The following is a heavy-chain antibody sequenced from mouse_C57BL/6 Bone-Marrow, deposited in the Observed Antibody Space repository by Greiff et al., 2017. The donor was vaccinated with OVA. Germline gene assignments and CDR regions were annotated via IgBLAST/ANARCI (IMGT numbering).Heavy chain of an antibody. CDR1: GYTFTSYG. J-gene: IGHJ1*03. Sequence: VQLQESGAELARPGASVMLSCKASGYTFTSYGISWVKQSTGQGLEWIGEIYHRSGNTYYNEKLKGKATLTADKSSSTAYMEHRSLTSEDSAVYFCARIYYDYWYFDVWGTGTTVTVSS. CDR3: ARIYYDYWYFDV. V-gene: IGHV1-81*01. CDR2: IYHRSGNT. D-gene: IGHD2-4*01.